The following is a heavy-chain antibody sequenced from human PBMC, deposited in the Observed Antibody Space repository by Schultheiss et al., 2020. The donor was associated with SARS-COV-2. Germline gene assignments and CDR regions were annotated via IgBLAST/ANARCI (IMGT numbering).Heavy chain of an antibody. CDR1: GFTFSSYS. J-gene: IGHJ6*02. CDR2: ISSSSSTI. Sequence: GGSLRLSCAASGFTFSSYSMNWVRQAPGKGLEWVSYISSSSSTIYYADSVKGRFTISRDNAKNSLYLQMNSLRAEDTAVYYCARDAAIFGLETYGMDVWGQGTTVTVSS. D-gene: IGHD3/OR15-3a*01. CDR3: ARDAAIFGLETYGMDV. V-gene: IGHV3-48*01.